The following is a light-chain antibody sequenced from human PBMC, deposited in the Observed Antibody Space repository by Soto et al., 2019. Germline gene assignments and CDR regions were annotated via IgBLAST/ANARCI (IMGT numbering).Light chain of an antibody. CDR3: QSYDNSLTGSYV. J-gene: IGLJ1*01. Sequence: QSVLTQPPSISGAPGQRVTISCTGSSSNLGAGHDVHWYQHVSGTAPKLLISRDNNRPSGVPDRFSGSKSGTSASLAITGLQVEDEADYYCQSYDNSLTGSYVFGTGTQLTVL. CDR1: SSNLGAGHD. V-gene: IGLV1-40*01. CDR2: RDN.